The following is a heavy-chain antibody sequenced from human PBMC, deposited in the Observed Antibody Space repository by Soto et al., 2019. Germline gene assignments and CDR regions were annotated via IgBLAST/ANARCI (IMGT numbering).Heavy chain of an antibody. Sequence: QVQLQESGPGLVKPSGTLSLTCVVSGGSISSSNWWRWVRQPPGKGLEWIGEMYHSGSTNYNPSLRSRVTKSVDKAKNQVPLRLSSGPAADTAVYYCARAGGYSYVDYGGQGTLSTVSS. V-gene: IGHV4-4*02. CDR2: MYHSGST. CDR1: GGSISSSNW. D-gene: IGHD5-18*01. J-gene: IGHJ4*02. CDR3: ARAGGYSYVDY.